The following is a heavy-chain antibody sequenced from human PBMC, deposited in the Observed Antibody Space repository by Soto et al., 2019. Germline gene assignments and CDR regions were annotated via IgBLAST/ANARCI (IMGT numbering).Heavy chain of an antibody. V-gene: IGHV4-39*01. D-gene: IGHD2-8*01. CDR2: IYYSGST. J-gene: IGHJ5*02. CDR3: ARQSEILMVYAIGGFDP. Sequence: SETLSLTCTVSGGSISSSSYYWGWIRQPPGKGLEWIGSIYYSGSTYYNPSLKSRVTISVDTSKNQFSLKLSSVTAADTAVYYCARQSEILMVYAIGGFDPWGQGTLVTVSS. CDR1: GGSISSSSYY.